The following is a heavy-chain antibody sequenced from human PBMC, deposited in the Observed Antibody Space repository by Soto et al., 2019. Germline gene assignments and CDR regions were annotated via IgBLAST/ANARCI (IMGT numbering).Heavy chain of an antibody. J-gene: IGHJ4*02. CDR1: GFTFSSYG. V-gene: IGHV3-33*01. CDR2: IWYDGSNK. D-gene: IGHD6-13*01. Sequence: QVQLVESGGGVVQPGRSLRLSCAASGFTFSSYGMHWVRQAPGKGLEWVAVIWYDGSNKYYADSVKGRFTISRDNSKNTLYPQMNSLRAEDTAVYYCARDRVLGGGQQLVRLAYWGQGTLVTVSS. CDR3: ARDRVLGGGQQLVRLAY.